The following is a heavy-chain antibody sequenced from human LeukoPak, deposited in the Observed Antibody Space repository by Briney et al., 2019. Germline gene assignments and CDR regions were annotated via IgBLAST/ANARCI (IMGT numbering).Heavy chain of an antibody. CDR1: GYTFTSYG. CDR2: ISAYNGNT. V-gene: IGHV1-18*01. D-gene: IGHD3-3*01. Sequence: ASVKVSGKASGYTFTSYGISWVRQAPGQGLEWMGWISAYNGNTNYAQKLQGRVTMTTDTSTSTAYMELRSLRSDDTAVYYCAREYYDFWIGYSGVYFDYWGQGTLVTVSS. J-gene: IGHJ4*02. CDR3: AREYYDFWIGYSGVYFDY.